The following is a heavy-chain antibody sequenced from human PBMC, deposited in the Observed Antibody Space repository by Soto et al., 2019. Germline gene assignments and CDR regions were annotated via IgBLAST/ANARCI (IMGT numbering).Heavy chain of an antibody. Sequence: PGGSLRLSSAASGLTFSSSAMSWVRQAPGKGLEWVSAISGSGGSAYYADSVKGRFTISRDNSKNTLYLQMNSLRAEDTAVYYCAKDSIVATTSDYWGQGTLVTVSS. CDR3: AKDSIVATTSDY. CDR1: GLTFSSSA. V-gene: IGHV3-23*01. CDR2: ISGSGGSA. J-gene: IGHJ4*02. D-gene: IGHD5-12*01.